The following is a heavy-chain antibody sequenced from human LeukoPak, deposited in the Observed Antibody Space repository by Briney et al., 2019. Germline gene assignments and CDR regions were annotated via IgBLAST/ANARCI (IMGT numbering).Heavy chain of an antibody. CDR1: GDSLTSGFY. CDR2: VYHSGST. Sequence: PSETLSLTCSVSGDSLTSGFYWGWIRKPPGKGLEWIGSVYHSGSTYYNPSLKSRVTISVDTSKNQFSLKLSSVTAADTAVYYCARAVGGDYDDYWGQGTLVTVSS. D-gene: IGHD2-15*01. CDR3: ARAVGGDYDDY. V-gene: IGHV4-38-2*02. J-gene: IGHJ4*02.